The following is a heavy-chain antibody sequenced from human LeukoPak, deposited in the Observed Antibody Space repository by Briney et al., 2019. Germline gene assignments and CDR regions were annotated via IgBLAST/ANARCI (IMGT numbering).Heavy chain of an antibody. CDR1: GGSFSGYY. Sequence: SETLSLTCAVYGGSFSGYYWSWIRQPPGKGLEWIGEINHSGSTNYNPSLKSRVTISVDTSKNQFSLKLSSVTAADTAVYYCARDRHYDFWSGYYTGNNYYYYYMDVWGKGTTVTVSS. CDR3: ARDRHYDFWSGYYTGNNYYYYYMDV. CDR2: INHSGST. J-gene: IGHJ6*03. V-gene: IGHV4-34*01. D-gene: IGHD3-3*01.